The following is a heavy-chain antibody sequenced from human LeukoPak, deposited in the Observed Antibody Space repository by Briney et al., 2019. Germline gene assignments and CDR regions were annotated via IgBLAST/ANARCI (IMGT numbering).Heavy chain of an antibody. CDR2: MSPNSGDT. CDR1: GYTFSSYD. CDR3: ARVTYSSARYAAFDI. Sequence: ASVKVSCKASGYTFSSYDINWVRQATGQGLEWMGWMSPNSGDTGYAQKFQGRVTMTRDTSISTAYMELSSLRSEDTAVYYCARVTYSSARYAAFDIWGQGTMVTVSS. D-gene: IGHD6-19*01. J-gene: IGHJ3*02. V-gene: IGHV1-8*01.